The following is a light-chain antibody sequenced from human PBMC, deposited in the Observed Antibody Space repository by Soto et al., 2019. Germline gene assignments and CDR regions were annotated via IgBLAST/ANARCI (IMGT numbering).Light chain of an antibody. CDR3: QQYHSYST. CDR1: QTISSW. CDR2: KAS. V-gene: IGKV1-5*03. Sequence: DIQMTQSPSTLSGSVGDRVTIACRASQTISSWLAWYQQKPGKAPKLLIYKASTLKSGVPSRFSGSGSGTGFTLTISSLQPDDFATYYCQQYHSYSTFGQGTKVDIK. J-gene: IGKJ1*01.